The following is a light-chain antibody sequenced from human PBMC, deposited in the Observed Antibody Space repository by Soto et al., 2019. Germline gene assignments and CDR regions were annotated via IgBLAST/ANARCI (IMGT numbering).Light chain of an antibody. Sequence: DIQMTQSPSSLSASVGDRVTITCRASQGISNYLAWYQQKPGKVPKLLIYAASTLQSGLPSRFSGSGSGTDFTLTISSLQPEDVATDYCQKYNSAPLFTFGPGTKVDIK. CDR3: QKYNSAPLFT. CDR1: QGISNY. J-gene: IGKJ3*01. V-gene: IGKV1-27*01. CDR2: AAS.